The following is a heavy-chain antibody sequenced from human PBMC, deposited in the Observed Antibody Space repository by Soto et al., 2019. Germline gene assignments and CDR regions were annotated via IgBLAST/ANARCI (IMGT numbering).Heavy chain of an antibody. CDR3: ALGGYSSGWYSSSYYYGMDV. Sequence: GASVKVSCKASGYTFTSYDINWVRQATGQGLEWMGWMNPNSGNTGYAQKFQGRVTMTRNTSISTAYMELSSLRSEDTAVYYCALGGYSSGWYSSSYYYGMDVWGQGTTVTVSS. V-gene: IGHV1-8*01. CDR1: GYTFTSYD. D-gene: IGHD6-19*01. CDR2: MNPNSGNT. J-gene: IGHJ6*02.